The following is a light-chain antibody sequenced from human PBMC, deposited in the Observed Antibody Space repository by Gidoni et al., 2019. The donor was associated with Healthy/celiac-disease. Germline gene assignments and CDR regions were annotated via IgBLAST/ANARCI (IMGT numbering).Light chain of an antibody. J-gene: IGKJ4*01. CDR2: AAS. V-gene: IGKV1-39*01. CDR1: QSISSY. Sequence: DIQMTQSPSSLSASVGDRVTITCRASQSISSYLNWYQQKPGKAPKLLIYAASSLQSGVPSRFSGSGSGTDFTLTISSLQPEDFATYYCQQSYSTFALTFGGXTKVEIK. CDR3: QQSYSTFALT.